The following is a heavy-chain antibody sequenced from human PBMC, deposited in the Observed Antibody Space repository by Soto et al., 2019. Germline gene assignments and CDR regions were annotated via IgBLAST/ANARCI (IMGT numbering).Heavy chain of an antibody. D-gene: IGHD2-15*01. J-gene: IGHJ5*02. Sequence: QVQLVQSGAEVKKPGSSVKVSCKASGGTFSSYTISWVRQAPGQGLELMGRIIPILGIANYAQKFQGRVTITAEKSTSTAYMELSSLRSEDTAVYYCASVVNHPTQWSWGQGTLVTVSS. V-gene: IGHV1-69*02. CDR1: GGTFSSYT. CDR2: IIPILGIA. CDR3: ASVVNHPTQWS.